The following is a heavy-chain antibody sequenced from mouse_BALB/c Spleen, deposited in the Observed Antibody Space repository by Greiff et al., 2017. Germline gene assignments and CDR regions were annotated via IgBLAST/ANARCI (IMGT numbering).Heavy chain of an antibody. J-gene: IGHJ2*01. CDR3: AFTMITALDY. Sequence: EVQLQQSGAELVKPGASVKLSCTASGFNIKDTYMPWVKQRPEQGLEWIGRIDPANGNTKYDPKFQGKATITADTSSNTAYLQLSSLTSEDTAVYYCAFTMITALDYWGQGTTLTVSS. CDR2: IDPANGNT. V-gene: IGHV14-3*02. D-gene: IGHD2-4*01. CDR1: GFNIKDTY.